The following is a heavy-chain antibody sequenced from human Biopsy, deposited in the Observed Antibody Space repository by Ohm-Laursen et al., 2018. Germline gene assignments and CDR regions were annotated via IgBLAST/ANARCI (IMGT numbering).Heavy chain of an antibody. D-gene: IGHD3-22*01. CDR3: ARHYYDTSGYNWFDP. V-gene: IGHV1-69*06. CDR2: VMPFFGTA. CDR1: GGTSSSYI. Sequence: SSAKVSCKASGGTSSSYIFAWVRQAPGQRPEWMGDVMPFFGTAQYAPKLQGRVSMTADKTTYTASMELTSLTSEDTAVYFCARHYYDTSGYNWFDPWGQGTLVTVSS. J-gene: IGHJ5*02.